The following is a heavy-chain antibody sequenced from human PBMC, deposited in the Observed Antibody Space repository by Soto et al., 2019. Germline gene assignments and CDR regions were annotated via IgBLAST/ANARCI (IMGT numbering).Heavy chain of an antibody. V-gene: IGHV4-39*01. J-gene: IGHJ4*02. CDR1: GGSISGSPYY. CDR3: ARQVGGWAPWYFDY. D-gene: IGHD6-19*01. CDR2: IYYSGAT. Sequence: PSETLSLTCTVSGGSISGSPYYWGWIRQPPGKGLEWIGNIYYSGATYYNPSLNSRVTISVDTSKNQFSLKLRSVTAADTAVYYCARQVGGWAPWYFDYCGQGTLVTVSS.